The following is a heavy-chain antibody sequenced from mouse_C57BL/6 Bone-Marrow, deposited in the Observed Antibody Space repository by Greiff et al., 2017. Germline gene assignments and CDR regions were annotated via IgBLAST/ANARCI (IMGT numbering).Heavy chain of an antibody. CDR1: GYTFTSYW. CDR2: IDPSDSYT. V-gene: IGHV1-59*01. J-gene: IGHJ2*01. Sequence: VQLQQPGAELVRPGTSVKLSCKASGYTFTSYWMHWVKQRPGQGLEWIGVIDPSDSYTNYNQKFKGKATLTVDTSSSTAYMQLSSLTSEDSAVYYCARSRRGNWGQGTTLTVSS. CDR3: ARSRRGN.